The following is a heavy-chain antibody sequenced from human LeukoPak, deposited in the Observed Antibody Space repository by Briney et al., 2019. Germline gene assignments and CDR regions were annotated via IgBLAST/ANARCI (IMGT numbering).Heavy chain of an antibody. V-gene: IGHV3-21*01. CDR2: ISSSSSYI. CDR3: ARASSSSDLAFDI. CDR1: GFTFSSYS. Sequence: GGSLRLSCAASGFTFSSYSMNWVRQAPGKGLEWVSSISSSSSYIYYADSVKGRFTISRDNAKNSLYLQMNSLRAEDTAVYYCARASSSSDLAFDIWGQRTTVTVSS. J-gene: IGHJ3*02. D-gene: IGHD6-6*01.